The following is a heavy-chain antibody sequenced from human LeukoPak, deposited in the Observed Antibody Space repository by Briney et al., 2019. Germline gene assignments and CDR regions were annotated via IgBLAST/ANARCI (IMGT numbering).Heavy chain of an antibody. D-gene: IGHD3-22*01. J-gene: IGHJ4*02. CDR3: ARVWGYYYDSSGYSDFDY. CDR2: ISAYNGNT. CDR1: GYTFTTYG. Sequence: GASVKVSCKASGYTFTTYGITWVRQAAGQGLEWMGWISAYNGNTNYAQKFQGRVTMTIDTSTSTAYMELRSLKSDDTAVYYCARVWGYYYDSSGYSDFDYWGQGTLVTVSS. V-gene: IGHV1-18*01.